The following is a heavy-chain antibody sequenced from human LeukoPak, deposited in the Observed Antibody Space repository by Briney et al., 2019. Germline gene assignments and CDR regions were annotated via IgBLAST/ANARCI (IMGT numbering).Heavy chain of an antibody. CDR2: ISWDSGSI. Sequence: GGSLRLSCAASGFTFSGYCMSWVRQAPGKGLELVSGISWDSGSIYYADSVKGRFTIPRDNAKNSLYLQMNSLRAEDTDLYYCAKDIAPKYSYGYLGSVYWGEGTLVTDSS. CDR1: GFTFSGYC. CDR3: AKDIAPKYSYGYLGSVY. D-gene: IGHD5-18*01. J-gene: IGHJ4*02. V-gene: IGHV3-9*01.